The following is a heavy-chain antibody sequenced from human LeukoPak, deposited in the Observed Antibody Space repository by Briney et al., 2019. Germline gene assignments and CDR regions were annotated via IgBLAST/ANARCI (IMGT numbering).Heavy chain of an antibody. CDR3: ARDGRPGRYFDWSPTYYFDY. V-gene: IGHV1-18*01. D-gene: IGHD3-9*01. Sequence: GASVKVSCKASGYTFTSYGISWVRQAPGQGLEWMGWISAYNGNTNYAQKLQGRVTMTTDTSTSTAYMELRSLRSDDTAVYYCARDGRPGRYFDWSPTYYFDYWGQGTLVTVSS. CDR1: GYTFTSYG. J-gene: IGHJ4*02. CDR2: ISAYNGNT.